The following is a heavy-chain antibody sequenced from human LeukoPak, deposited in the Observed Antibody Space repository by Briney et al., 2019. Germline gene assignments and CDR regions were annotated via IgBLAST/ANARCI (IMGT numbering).Heavy chain of an antibody. CDR2: IKSKTDGGTT. CDR1: GFTFSNAW. D-gene: IGHD2-8*01. V-gene: IGHV3-15*01. CDR3: TTGDRGYCTNGVCDVDY. Sequence: TGGSLRLSCAASGFTFSNAWMSWVRQAPGKGWEWVGRIKSKTDGGTTDYAAPVKGRFTISRDDYKNTLYLQMNSLKTEDTAVYYCTTGDRGYCTNGVCDVDYWGQGTLVTVSS. J-gene: IGHJ4*02.